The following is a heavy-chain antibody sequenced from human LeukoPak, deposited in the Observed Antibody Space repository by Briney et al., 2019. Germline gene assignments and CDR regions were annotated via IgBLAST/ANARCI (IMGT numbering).Heavy chain of an antibody. J-gene: IGHJ5*02. CDR1: GGSISSYY. V-gene: IGHV4-4*07. CDR3: ARDGRIGWSNWFDP. Sequence: PSETLSLTCTVSGGSISSYYWSWTRQPAGKGLEWIGRIYTSGSTNYNPSLKSRVTMSVDTSKNQFSLKLSSVTAADTAVYYCARDGRIGWSNWFDPWAREPWSPSPQ. CDR2: IYTSGST. D-gene: IGHD1-26*01.